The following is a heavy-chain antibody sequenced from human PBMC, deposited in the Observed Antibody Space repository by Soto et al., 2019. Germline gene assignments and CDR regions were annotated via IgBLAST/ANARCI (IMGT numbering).Heavy chain of an antibody. V-gene: IGHV5-10-1*01. J-gene: IGHJ4*02. Sequence: GESLKISCKVFGYTFTSYWITWVRQMPGKGLEWMGRIDPSNSFTDYNPSFEGHVIISVDLSVSTAYLQWSGLKASDTAVYYCAGHTVLGPTPFAYWGQGTPFTV. CDR3: AGHTVLGPTPFAY. CDR1: GYTFTSYW. CDR2: IDPSNSFT. D-gene: IGHD2-21*01.